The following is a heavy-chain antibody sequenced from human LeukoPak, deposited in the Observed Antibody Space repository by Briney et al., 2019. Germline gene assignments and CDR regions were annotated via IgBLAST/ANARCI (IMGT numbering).Heavy chain of an antibody. V-gene: IGHV3-23*01. CDR3: AKGSRDSRPYYFDF. CDR2: ITGSGGDT. J-gene: IGHJ4*02. D-gene: IGHD3-3*01. Sequence: TGGSLRLSCAASGFTFNNYAMSWVLQAPGKVLEWVSPITGSGGDTYHADSVKGRFTISRDNSENTLYLQMNSLRAEDTAVYYCAKGSRDSRPYYFDFWGQGTLVTVSS. CDR1: GFTFNNYA.